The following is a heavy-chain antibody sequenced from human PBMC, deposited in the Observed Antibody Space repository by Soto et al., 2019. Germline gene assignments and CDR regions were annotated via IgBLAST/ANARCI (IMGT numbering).Heavy chain of an antibody. Sequence: QVQLVQSGAEVKKPGSSVKVSCKASGGTFSSYAISWVRQAPGQGLEWLGGIIPIFGTANYAQKFQGRVTITAADSTSTAYMELSSLRSEDTAVYYCARHVPAAGYYYGLDVWGQGTTVTVSS. CDR2: IIPIFGTA. J-gene: IGHJ6*02. CDR1: GGTFSSYA. D-gene: IGHD2-2*01. CDR3: ARHVPAAGYYYGLDV. V-gene: IGHV1-69*12.